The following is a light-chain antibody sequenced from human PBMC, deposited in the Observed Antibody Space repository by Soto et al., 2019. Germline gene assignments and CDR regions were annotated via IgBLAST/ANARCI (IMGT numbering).Light chain of an antibody. V-gene: IGLV1-51*01. J-gene: IGLJ2*01. CDR1: SSNIGNNY. Sequence: QSVLTQTPSVSAAPGQKVTISCSGSSSNIGNNYVSWYQQLPGTAPKLLIYDSNKRPSGIPDRFSGSKSGTSATLGITGLQTGDEADYYCGTWDSSLSAVVFGGGTKLTGL. CDR3: GTWDSSLSAVV. CDR2: DSN.